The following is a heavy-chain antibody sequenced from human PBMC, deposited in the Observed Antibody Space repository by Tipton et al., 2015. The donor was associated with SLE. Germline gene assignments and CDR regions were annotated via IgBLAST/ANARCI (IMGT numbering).Heavy chain of an antibody. D-gene: IGHD6-6*01. CDR3: ARDRSSSDH. CDR1: GYTFSIYG. V-gene: IGHV1-18*01. Sequence: QSGPEVRKPGASVKVSCKASGYTFSIYGISWVRQAPGQGLEWMGWISPYNGNTNYAQKFQDRVTMTTDTSTSTAYMELRSLRSDDTAVYYCARDRSSSDHWGQGTLVTVSS. CDR2: ISPYNGNT. J-gene: IGHJ5*02.